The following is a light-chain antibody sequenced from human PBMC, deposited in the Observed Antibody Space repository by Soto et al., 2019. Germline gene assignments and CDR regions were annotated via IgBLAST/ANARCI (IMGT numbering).Light chain of an antibody. CDR1: QSISSW. CDR3: QQYNSYPWT. J-gene: IGKJ1*01. Sequence: DIQMTQSPSTLSASVGDRVTITCRASQSISSWLAWYQQKPGKAPKRLIYKASSLESGVPSRLSGSGSGTEFTLTISSLQPDDCATYYCQQYNSYPWTFGQGPKVEIK. V-gene: IGKV1-5*03. CDR2: KAS.